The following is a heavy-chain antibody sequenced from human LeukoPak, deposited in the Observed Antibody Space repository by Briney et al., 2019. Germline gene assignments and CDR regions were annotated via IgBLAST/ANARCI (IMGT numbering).Heavy chain of an antibody. CDR2: INSDGSST. J-gene: IGHJ3*02. CDR3: ARGLTIFGVVNDAFDI. D-gene: IGHD3-3*01. Sequence: PGGSLRLSCAASGFTFSNYWMHWVRQAPGKGLVWVSLINSDGSSTIYADSVKGRFTISRDNAKNTLYLQMNSLRAEDTAVYYCARGLTIFGVVNDAFDIWGQGTMVTGSS. CDR1: GFTFSNYW. V-gene: IGHV3-74*01.